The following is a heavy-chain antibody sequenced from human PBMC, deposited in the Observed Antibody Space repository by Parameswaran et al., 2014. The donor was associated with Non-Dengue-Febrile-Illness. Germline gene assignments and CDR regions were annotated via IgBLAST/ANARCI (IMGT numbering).Heavy chain of an antibody. CDR3: ARDSSGVNDY. J-gene: IGHJ4*02. D-gene: IGHD3-22*01. CDR2: IYYSGST. Sequence: RWIRQPPGKGLEWIGYIYYSGSTYYNPSLKSRVTISVDTSKNQFSLKLSSVTAADTAVYYCARDSSGVNDYWGQGTLVTVSS. V-gene: IGHV4-31*02.